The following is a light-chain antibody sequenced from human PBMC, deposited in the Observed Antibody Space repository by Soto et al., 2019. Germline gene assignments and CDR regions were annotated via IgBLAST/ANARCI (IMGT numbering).Light chain of an antibody. CDR2: RNN. V-gene: IGLV1-47*01. CDR3: AAWDDSLSGVV. J-gene: IGLJ3*02. Sequence: QSVLTQPPSASGTPGQRGTISWSGSSSNIGSNYLYWYQPLPGPAPKLLIYRNNQRPSGVPDRFSGSKSGTSASLAISGLRSEDEANYYCAAWDDSLSGVVFGGGTKLTVL. CDR1: SSNIGSNY.